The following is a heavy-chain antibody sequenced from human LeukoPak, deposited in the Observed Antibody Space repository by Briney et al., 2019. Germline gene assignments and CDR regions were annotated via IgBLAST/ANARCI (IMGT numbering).Heavy chain of an antibody. D-gene: IGHD3-22*01. CDR1: GGTFSSYA. CDR3: AREYDSSGYLDF. CDR2: IIPIFGIA. Sequence: SVKVSCKASGGTFSSYAISWVRQAPGQGLEWMGRIIPIFGIANYAQKFQGRVTITADKSTSTAYMELSSLRSEDTAVYYCAREYDSSGYLDFWGQGTLVTVSA. V-gene: IGHV1-69*04. J-gene: IGHJ4*02.